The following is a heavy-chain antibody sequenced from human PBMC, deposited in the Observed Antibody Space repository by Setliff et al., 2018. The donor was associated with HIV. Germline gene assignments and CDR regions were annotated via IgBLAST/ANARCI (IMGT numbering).Heavy chain of an antibody. CDR2: ITSNLNY. Sequence: PGGSLRLSCVASGFSFSRYTMMWVRQAPGKGLEWVSSITSNLNYKYADSLKGRFTISRDNTKNSPYLQMNSLRAEDTAVYYCARGDSFVYSYVYPDYWGQGTLVTVSS. J-gene: IGHJ4*02. CDR1: GFSFSRYT. V-gene: IGHV3-21*01. D-gene: IGHD3-22*01. CDR3: ARGDSFVYSYVYPDY.